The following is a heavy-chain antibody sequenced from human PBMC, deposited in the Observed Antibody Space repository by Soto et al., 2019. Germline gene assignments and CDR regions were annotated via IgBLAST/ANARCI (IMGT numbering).Heavy chain of an antibody. J-gene: IGHJ4*02. D-gene: IGHD3-10*01. CDR1: GFTFNTYA. CDR3: ARGAITVLRGVDY. V-gene: IGHV3-30*04. Sequence: QVHLEESGGGVVHPGRSLRLSCAASGFTFNTYAVHWVRQAPGKGLEWVAVVSSDGSNKYYSDSVKGRFSISRDNSNNTLSLQMNSLITEDTAVYYCARGAITVLRGVDYWGRGTLVTVSS. CDR2: VSSDGSNK.